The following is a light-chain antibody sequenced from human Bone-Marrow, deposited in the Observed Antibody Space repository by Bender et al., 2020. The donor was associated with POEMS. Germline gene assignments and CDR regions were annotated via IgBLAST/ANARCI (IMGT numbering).Light chain of an antibody. CDR2: KDT. J-gene: IGLJ3*02. V-gene: IGLV3-25*03. CDR3: QSTDNSNSYVV. Sequence: SYELTQPPSVSVSPGQTARITCSGDALPNQYAFWYQQRPGQAPLLVIYKDTERPSGIPARFSGSTSGTIVTLTISGVQAEDEAVYYCQSTDNSNSYVVFGGGTQLTVL. CDR1: ALPNQY.